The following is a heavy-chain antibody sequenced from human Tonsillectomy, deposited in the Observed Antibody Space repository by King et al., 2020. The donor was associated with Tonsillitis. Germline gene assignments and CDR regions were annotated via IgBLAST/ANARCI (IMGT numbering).Heavy chain of an antibody. Sequence: VQLVESGGGVVQPGRSLRLSCAASGFTFSSYAMHWVRQAPGKGLEWVALISYDGSNENYADSVKGRFTISRDNSKDTPYLQMNSLRDEDTAVHYCARVHGLGRTLLFSRYYAMDAWGQGTTVTVSS. D-gene: IGHD1-26*01. J-gene: IGHJ6*02. V-gene: IGHV3-30*04. CDR2: ISYDGSNE. CDR3: ARVHGLGRTLLFSRYYAMDA. CDR1: GFTFSSYA.